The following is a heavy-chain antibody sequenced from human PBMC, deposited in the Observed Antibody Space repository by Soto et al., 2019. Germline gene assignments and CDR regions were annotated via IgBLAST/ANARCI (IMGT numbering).Heavy chain of an antibody. J-gene: IGHJ6*02. Sequence: SETLSLTCAVYGGSFSGYYWSWIRQPPGKVLGWIGEINHSGSTNYNPSLKSRVTISVDTSKNKFSLKLSSVTAADTAVYYCGTFLSTTSPNVWGAGTTDTDS. CDR3: GTFLSTTSPNV. CDR1: GGSFSGYY. CDR2: INHSGST. D-gene: IGHD2-2*01. V-gene: IGHV4-34*01.